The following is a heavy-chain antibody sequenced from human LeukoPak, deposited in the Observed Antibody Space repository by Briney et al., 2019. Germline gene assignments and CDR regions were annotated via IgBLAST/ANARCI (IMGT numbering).Heavy chain of an antibody. D-gene: IGHD3-3*01. CDR1: GFTFSSYW. Sequence: PGGSLRLSCAASGFTFSSYWMSWVRQAPGKGLEWVANIKQDGSEKYYVDSVKGRFTISRDNAKNSLYLQMNSLRAEDTAVYYCAREMGSYDLRWFDPWGQGTLVTVSS. CDR3: AREMGSYDLRWFDP. J-gene: IGHJ5*02. V-gene: IGHV3-7*01. CDR2: IKQDGSEK.